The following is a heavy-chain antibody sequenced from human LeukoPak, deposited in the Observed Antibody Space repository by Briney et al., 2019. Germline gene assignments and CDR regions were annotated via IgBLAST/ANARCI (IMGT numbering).Heavy chain of an antibody. CDR2: ISSSSSHI. V-gene: IGHV3-21*01. CDR1: GFTFSGFS. CDR3: ARDPGFYYGSGSYYNDDY. D-gene: IGHD3-10*01. J-gene: IGHJ4*02. Sequence: PGGSLRLSCAASGFTFSGFSMHWVRQAPGKGLEWVSSISSSSSHIYYADSVKGRFTISRDNAKNSLYLQMNSLRAEDTAVYYCARDPGFYYGSGSYYNDDYWGQGTLVTVSS.